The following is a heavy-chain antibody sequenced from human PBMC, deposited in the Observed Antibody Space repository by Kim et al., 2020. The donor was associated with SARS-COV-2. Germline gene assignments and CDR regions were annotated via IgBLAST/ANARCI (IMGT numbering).Heavy chain of an antibody. CDR1: GYSFTSYW. CDR3: ASHDPPHYYDSSGYILDAFDI. J-gene: IGHJ3*02. D-gene: IGHD3-22*01. Sequence: GESLKISCKGSGYSFTSYWIGWVRQMPGKGLEWMGIIYPGDSDTRYSPSFQGQVTISADKSISTAYLQWSSLKASDTAMYYCASHDPPHYYDSSGYILDAFDIWGQGTMVTVSS. V-gene: IGHV5-51*01. CDR2: IYPGDSDT.